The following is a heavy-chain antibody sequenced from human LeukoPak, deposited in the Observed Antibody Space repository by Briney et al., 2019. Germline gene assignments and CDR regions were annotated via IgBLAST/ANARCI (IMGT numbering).Heavy chain of an antibody. D-gene: IGHD3-16*01. Sequence: ASVKVSCKASGYTFTSYHINWVRQATGQGLEWMGWMSPNSGNTDYAQKFQGRVTMTRDTSINTAYMELSSLRSEDTAVYYCARGVGEMGDYWGQGTLVTVSS. CDR2: MSPNSGNT. V-gene: IGHV1-8*01. CDR3: ARGVGEMGDY. CDR1: GYTFTSYH. J-gene: IGHJ4*02.